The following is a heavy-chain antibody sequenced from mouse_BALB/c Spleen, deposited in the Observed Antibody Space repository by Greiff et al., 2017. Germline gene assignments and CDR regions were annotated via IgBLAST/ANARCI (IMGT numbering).Heavy chain of an antibody. Sequence: EVQLVESGGGLVQPGGSLKLSCAASGFTFSSYTMSWVRQTPEKRLEWVAYISNGGGSTYYPDTVKGRFTISRDNAKNTLYLQMSSLKSEDTAMYYCARHGEATVVVPPAWFAYWGQGTLVTVSA. CDR1: GFTFSSYT. D-gene: IGHD1-1*01. V-gene: IGHV5-12-2*01. J-gene: IGHJ3*01. CDR3: ARHGEATVVVPPAWFAY. CDR2: ISNGGGST.